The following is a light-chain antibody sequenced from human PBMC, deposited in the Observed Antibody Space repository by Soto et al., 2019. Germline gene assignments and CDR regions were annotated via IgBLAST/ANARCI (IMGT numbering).Light chain of an antibody. V-gene: IGLV2-8*01. Sequence: QSALTQPPSASGSPGQSVTISCTGTSSDVGGYNSVSWYQQHPGKAPKLMTYEVNKWPSGVPDRFSGSKSGNTASLTVSGLQAEDEADYYCSSYAGNNNLLFGGGTKLTVL. CDR2: EVN. CDR3: SSYAGNNNLL. J-gene: IGLJ2*01. CDR1: SSDVGGYNS.